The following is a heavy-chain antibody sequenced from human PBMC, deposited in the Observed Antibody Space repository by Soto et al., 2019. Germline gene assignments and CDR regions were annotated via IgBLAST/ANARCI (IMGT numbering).Heavy chain of an antibody. CDR3: ARGSNGGYFPSQVWWSAP. V-gene: IGHV4-59*01. CDR1: GGSISSYY. CDR2: IYYSGST. D-gene: IGHD3-22*01. J-gene: IGHJ5*02. Sequence: SQTLSLTCTVSGGSISSYYWSWIRQPPGKGLEWIGYIYYSGSTNYNPSLKSRVTISVDTSKNQFSLKLSSVTAADTAVYYWARGSNGGYFPSQVWWSAPGGKGTLVTVSP.